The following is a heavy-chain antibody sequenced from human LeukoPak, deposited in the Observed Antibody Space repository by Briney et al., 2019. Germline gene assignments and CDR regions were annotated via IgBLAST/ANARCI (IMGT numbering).Heavy chain of an antibody. CDR2: IYYSGST. Sequence: SETLSLTCAVYGGSFSSCYWSWIRQPPGKGLEWIGYIYYSGSTNYNPSLKSRVTISVDTSKNQFSLKLSSVTAADTAVYYCAGQSNVLRFLEWSLGGMDVWGQGTTVTVSS. CDR1: GGSFSSCY. J-gene: IGHJ6*02. D-gene: IGHD3-3*01. CDR3: AGQSNVLRFLEWSLGGMDV. V-gene: IGHV4-59*08.